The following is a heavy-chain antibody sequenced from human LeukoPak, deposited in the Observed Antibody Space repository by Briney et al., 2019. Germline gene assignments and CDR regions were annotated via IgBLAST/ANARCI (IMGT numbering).Heavy chain of an antibody. Sequence: SETLSLTCTVSAGSISSSDYYWGWIRQSPGKGLEWIGRISYSGNTYYNPSLKSRVTISVDTSKNHFSRRLSSVTAADTAVYYYMDVWGEGTTVAVSS. V-gene: IGHV4-39*02. CDR1: AGSISSSDYY. J-gene: IGHJ6*03. CDR3: MDV. CDR2: ISYSGNT.